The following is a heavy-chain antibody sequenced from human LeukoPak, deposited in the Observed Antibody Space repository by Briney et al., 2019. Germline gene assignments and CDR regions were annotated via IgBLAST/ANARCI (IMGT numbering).Heavy chain of an antibody. D-gene: IGHD2-2*02. CDR3: TTDIPPSWFDP. Sequence: PGGPLRLSCAASGFSVTNNYMSWVRQAPGKGLEWVGRIKSKTDGGTTDYAAPVKGRFIISRDDSKNTLYLQMNSLKTEDTAVYYCTTDIPPSWFDPWGQGTLVTVSS. V-gene: IGHV3-15*01. J-gene: IGHJ5*02. CDR1: GFSVTNNY. CDR2: IKSKTDGGTT.